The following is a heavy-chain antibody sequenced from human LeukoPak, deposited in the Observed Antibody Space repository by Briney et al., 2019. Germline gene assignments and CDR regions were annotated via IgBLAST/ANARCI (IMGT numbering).Heavy chain of an antibody. V-gene: IGHV3-7*04. D-gene: IGHD6-13*01. CDR3: ATEQVAAAGTVLDY. CDR1: GFTFSSSS. J-gene: IGHJ4*02. Sequence: AGGSLRLSCAASGFTFSSSSMNWVRQAPGKGLEWVANIKQDGSEKYYVDSVKGRFTISRDNAKNSLYLQMNSLRAEDTAVYYCATEQVAAAGTVLDYWGQGTLVTVSS. CDR2: IKQDGSEK.